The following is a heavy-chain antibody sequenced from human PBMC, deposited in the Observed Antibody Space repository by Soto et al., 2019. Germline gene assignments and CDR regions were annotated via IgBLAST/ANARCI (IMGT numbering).Heavy chain of an antibody. CDR2: ISGSGGST. D-gene: IGHD5-18*01. V-gene: IGHV3-23*01. CDR1: GFNFDNYG. CDR3: AKVMVKNWFDP. Sequence: GGSLRLSCQASGFNFDNYGMHWVRQAPGTGLEWVSAISGSGGSTYYADSVKGRFTISRDNSKNTLYLQMNSLRAEDTAVYYCAKVMVKNWFDPWGQGTLVTVSS. J-gene: IGHJ5*02.